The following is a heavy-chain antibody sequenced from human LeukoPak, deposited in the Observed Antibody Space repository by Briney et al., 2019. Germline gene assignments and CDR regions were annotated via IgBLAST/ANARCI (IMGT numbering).Heavy chain of an antibody. Sequence: KASETLSLTCTVSGGSISSYYWSWIRQPAGKGLEWIGRIYTSGSTNYNPSLKSRVTMSVDTSKNQFSLKLSSVTAADTAVYYCARGSTGLAAAGTYYYYYYYYMDVWGKGTTVTVSS. CDR2: IYTSGST. D-gene: IGHD6-13*01. CDR1: GGSISSYY. J-gene: IGHJ6*03. V-gene: IGHV4-4*07. CDR3: ARGSTGLAAAGTYYYYYYYYMDV.